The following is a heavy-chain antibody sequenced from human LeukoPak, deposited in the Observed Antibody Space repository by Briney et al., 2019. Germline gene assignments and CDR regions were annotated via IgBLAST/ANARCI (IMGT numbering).Heavy chain of an antibody. CDR3: ARAGPYEADFDY. J-gene: IGHJ4*02. CDR2: IYSGGST. CDR1: GDSVSSGGYY. Sequence: LSLTCTVSGDSVSSGGYYWSWIRQHPVKGLEWISVIYSGGSTYYADSVKGRFTISRDNSKNTLYLQMNSLRAEDTAVYYCARAGPYEADFDYWGQGTLVTVSS. D-gene: IGHD3-16*01. V-gene: IGHV3-66*01.